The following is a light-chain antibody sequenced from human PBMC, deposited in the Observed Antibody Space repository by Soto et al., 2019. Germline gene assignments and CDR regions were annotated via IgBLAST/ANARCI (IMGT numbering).Light chain of an antibody. CDR3: QQRSNWPT. J-gene: IGKJ4*01. CDR1: QSVSSY. Sequence: EIVLTQSPATLSLSPGERATLSCRASQSVSSYLAWYQQKPGQAPRLLIYDASSRATGIPARFSGSGSGTDLTLTISRLEPEDFAVYYCQQRSNWPTFGGGTKVEIK. CDR2: DAS. V-gene: IGKV3-11*01.